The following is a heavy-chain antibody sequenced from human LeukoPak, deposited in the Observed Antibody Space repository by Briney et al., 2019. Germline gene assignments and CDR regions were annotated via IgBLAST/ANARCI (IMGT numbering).Heavy chain of an antibody. CDR1: GFTFSSYG. D-gene: IGHD4-11*01. V-gene: IGHV3-30*18. Sequence: PGRSLRLSCAAAGFTFSSYGMQWVRQAPGKGLGWVAVISYDGSNKYYADSVKGRFTISRDNSKNTLYLQMNSLRAEDTAVYYCAKARAKDRATVSDFRKSYYYYGMDVWGQGTTVTVSS. J-gene: IGHJ6*02. CDR2: ISYDGSNK. CDR3: AKARAKDRATVSDFRKSYYYYGMDV.